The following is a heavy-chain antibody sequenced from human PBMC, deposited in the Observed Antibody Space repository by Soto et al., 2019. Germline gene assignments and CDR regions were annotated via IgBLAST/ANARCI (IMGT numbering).Heavy chain of an antibody. D-gene: IGHD6-13*01. CDR1: GGSISSSSYY. CDR2: IYYSGST. Sequence: SETLSLTCTVSGGSISSSSYYWGWIRQPPGKGREWIGSIYYSGSTYYNPSLKSRVTISVDTSKNQFSLKLSTVTAADTAVYYCARHSEQPDPWDFDYWGQGTLVTVSS. J-gene: IGHJ4*02. V-gene: IGHV4-39*01. CDR3: ARHSEQPDPWDFDY.